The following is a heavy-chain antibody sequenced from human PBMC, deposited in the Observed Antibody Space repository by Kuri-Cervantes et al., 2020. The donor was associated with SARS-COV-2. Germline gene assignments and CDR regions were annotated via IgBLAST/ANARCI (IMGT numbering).Heavy chain of an antibody. D-gene: IGHD3-10*01. J-gene: IGHJ6*02. CDR2: IIPILGIA. V-gene: IGHV1-69*04. CDR1: GGTFSSYA. CDR3: ARSANYGSGSYYMSYGMDV. Sequence: SVKVSCKASGGTFSSYAISWVRQAPGQGLEWMGRIIPILGIANYAQKFQGRATITADKSTSTAYMELSSLRSEDTAVYYCARSANYGSGSYYMSYGMDVWGQGTTVTVSS.